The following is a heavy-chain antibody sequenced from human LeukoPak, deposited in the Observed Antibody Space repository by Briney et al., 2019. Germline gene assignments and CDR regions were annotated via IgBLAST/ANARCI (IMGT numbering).Heavy chain of an antibody. J-gene: IGHJ4*02. CDR1: GGTFSSYA. CDR2: IIPIFGTA. V-gene: IGHV1-69*01. D-gene: IGHD1-7*01. CDR3: ARELELQGFDY. Sequence: RASVKVSCKASGGTFSSYAISWVRRAPGQGLEWMGGIIPIFGTANYAQKFQGRVTITADESTSTAYMELSSLRSEDTAVYYCARELELQGFDYWGQGTLVTVSS.